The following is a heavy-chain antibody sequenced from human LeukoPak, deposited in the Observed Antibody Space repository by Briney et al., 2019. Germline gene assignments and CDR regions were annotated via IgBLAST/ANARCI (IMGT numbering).Heavy chain of an antibody. D-gene: IGHD6-19*01. J-gene: IGHJ4*02. CDR3: AKDLGSSGWYLFDY. CDR2: IRYDGSNK. V-gene: IGHV3-30*02. Sequence: GGSLRLSCAASGFTFSSYGMHWVRQAPGKGLEWVAFIRYDGSNKYYADSVKGRFTIYRDNSKNTLYLQMNSLRAEDTAVYYCAKDLGSSGWYLFDYWGQGTLVTVSS. CDR1: GFTFSSYG.